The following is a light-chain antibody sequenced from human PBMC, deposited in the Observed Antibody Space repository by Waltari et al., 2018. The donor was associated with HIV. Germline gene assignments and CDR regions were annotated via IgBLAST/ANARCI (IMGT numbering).Light chain of an antibody. J-gene: IGLJ2*01. CDR3: SSYTSSSTL. Sequence: QSALTQPASVSGSPGQSINISCPGTSSDVGGYNYVSWYQQNPGKAPKLMIYEVSNRPSGVSNRFSGSKSGNTASLTISGLQAEDEADYYCSSYTSSSTLFGGGTKLTVL. CDR1: SSDVGGYNY. V-gene: IGLV2-14*01. CDR2: EVS.